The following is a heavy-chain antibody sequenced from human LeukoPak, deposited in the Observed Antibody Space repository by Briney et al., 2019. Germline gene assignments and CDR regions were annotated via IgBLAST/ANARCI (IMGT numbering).Heavy chain of an antibody. V-gene: IGHV1-18*01. CDR3: ARMGGFDYIMDYFDY. D-gene: IGHD4-11*01. Sequence: ASVKVFCKAAGYTFTSYGISWVRQAPGQGLEWMGWLSAYNGQSDYAQNLQGRVTMTTDTSTSTAYMELRSLTSDDTAVYYCARMGGFDYIMDYFDYWGQGTLVTVSS. J-gene: IGHJ4*02. CDR2: LSAYNGQS. CDR1: GYTFTSYG.